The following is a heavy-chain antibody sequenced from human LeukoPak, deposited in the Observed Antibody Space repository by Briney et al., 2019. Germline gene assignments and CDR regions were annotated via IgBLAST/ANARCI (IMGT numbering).Heavy chain of an antibody. D-gene: IGHD2-2*01. CDR3: AREQRPAAPLGYYYYYMDV. Sequence: SVKVSCKASGGTFSSYAISWVRQAPGQGLEWMGGIIPIFGTANYAQKFQGRVTITTDESTSTAYMELSSLRSEDTAVYYCAREQRPAAPLGYYYYYMDVWGKGTTVTVSS. J-gene: IGHJ6*03. CDR1: GGTFSSYA. CDR2: IIPIFGTA. V-gene: IGHV1-69*05.